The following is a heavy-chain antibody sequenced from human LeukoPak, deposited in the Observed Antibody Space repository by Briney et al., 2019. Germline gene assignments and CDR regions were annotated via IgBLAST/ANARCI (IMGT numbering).Heavy chain of an antibody. D-gene: IGHD3-10*01. CDR3: VKDETYYGSGSHYNGFDY. CDR2: ISSNGGST. CDR1: GFTFSSYA. Sequence: PGGSLRLSCSVSGFTFSSYAMHWVRQAPGKGVEYVSAISSNGGSTYYADSVKGRFTISRDNSKNMLYLQMSSLRAEDTAVYYRVKDETYYGSGSHYNGFDYWGQGTLVTVSS. V-gene: IGHV3-64D*06. J-gene: IGHJ4*02.